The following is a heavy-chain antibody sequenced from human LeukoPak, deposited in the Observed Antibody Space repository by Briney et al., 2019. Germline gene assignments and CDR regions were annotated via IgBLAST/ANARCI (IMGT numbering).Heavy chain of an antibody. CDR1: GYTLTELS. CDR3: ARDNSVRDEAWWFNP. CDR2: FDPEDGET. J-gene: IGHJ5*02. V-gene: IGHV1-24*01. D-gene: IGHD5-24*01. Sequence: ASVKVSCKVSGYTLTELSMHWVRQAPGKGLEWMGGFDPEDGETIYAQKFQGRVTLTRDMSPSTDYLELSSLRSEDTAVYYCARDNSVRDEAWWFNPWGQGTLVTVSS.